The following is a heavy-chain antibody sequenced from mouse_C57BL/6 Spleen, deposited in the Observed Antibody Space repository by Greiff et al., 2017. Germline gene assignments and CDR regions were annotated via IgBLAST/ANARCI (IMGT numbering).Heavy chain of an antibody. D-gene: IGHD2-5*01. CDR2: INPGSGGT. CDR3: ARKGDSNYLDY. V-gene: IGHV1-54*01. J-gene: IGHJ2*01. CDR1: GYAFTNYL. Sequence: VKLMESGAELVRPGTSVKVSCKASGYAFTNYLIEWVKQRPGQGLEWIGVINPGSGGTNYNEKFKGKATLTADKSSSTAYMQLSSLTSEDSAVYFCARKGDSNYLDYWGQGTTLTVSS.